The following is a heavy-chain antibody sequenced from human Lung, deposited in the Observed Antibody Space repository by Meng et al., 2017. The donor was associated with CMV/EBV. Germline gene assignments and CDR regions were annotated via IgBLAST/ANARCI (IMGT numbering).Heavy chain of an antibody. CDR3: VRTVHGLEI. V-gene: IGHV1-8*01. CDR2: VNPYDGDG. D-gene: IGHD3-22*01. J-gene: IGHJ6*02. Sequence: SVXVSCKASGYTLTTYGINWVRQAPGQGLEWMGWVNPYDGDGGYAQRFQGRVTVTTDTSINTAYLELTGLRSDDTAVYYCVRTVHGLEIWGQGTTVTVSS. CDR1: GYTLTTYG.